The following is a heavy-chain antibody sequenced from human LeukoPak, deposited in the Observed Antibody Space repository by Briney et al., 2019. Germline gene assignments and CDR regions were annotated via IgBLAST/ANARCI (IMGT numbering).Heavy chain of an antibody. CDR2: IIPIFGTA. Sequence: SVKVSCKASGYTFTGYYMHWVRQAPGQGLEWMGGIIPIFGTANYAQKFQGRVTITADESTSTAYMELSSLRSEDTAVYYCAREGYDFWSGYPPMGAFDIWGQGTMVTVSS. D-gene: IGHD3-3*01. CDR3: AREGYDFWSGYPPMGAFDI. J-gene: IGHJ3*02. CDR1: GYTFTGYY. V-gene: IGHV1-69*13.